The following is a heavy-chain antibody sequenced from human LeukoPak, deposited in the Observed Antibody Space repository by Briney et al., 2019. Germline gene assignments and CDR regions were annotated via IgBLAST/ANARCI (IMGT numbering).Heavy chain of an antibody. J-gene: IGHJ4*02. CDR3: ARLPYYSGSGRGGVDY. CDR1: GGSISDSSYF. V-gene: IGHV4-39*01. D-gene: IGHD3-10*01. Sequence: PSETLSLTCTVSGGSISDSSYFWGWMRQPPGKELEWIGSVYYSGRTYYNPSLKSRVTISVDTSRNQFSLKLSSMTAADTAVFYCARLPYYSGSGRGGVDYWGQGTLVTVSS. CDR2: VYYSGRT.